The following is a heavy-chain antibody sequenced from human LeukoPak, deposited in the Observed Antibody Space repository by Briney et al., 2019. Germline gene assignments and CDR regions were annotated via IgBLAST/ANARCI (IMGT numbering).Heavy chain of an antibody. CDR2: IKSKTDGGTI. CDR3: TTDRYYDNSELQFQH. CDR1: GFIFTNAW. Sequence: PGGSLRLSCATSGFIFTNAWMKWVRQAPGKGLEWVGRIKSKTDGGTIDYAAPVKGRFTISRDDSRNTLYLQMDSLKIEDTAVYYCTTDRYYDNSELQFQHWGQGTLVTVSS. D-gene: IGHD3-22*01. J-gene: IGHJ1*01. V-gene: IGHV3-15*07.